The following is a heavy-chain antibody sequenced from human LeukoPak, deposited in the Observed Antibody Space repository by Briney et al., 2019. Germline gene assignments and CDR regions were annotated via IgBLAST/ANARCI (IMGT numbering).Heavy chain of an antibody. J-gene: IGHJ5*02. Sequence: ASVKVSCKASGYTFTSYYMHWVRQAPGQGLEWMGIINPSGGSTSYAQKFQGRVTMTRDTSTSTVYTELSSLRSDDTAVYYCARVRSMFRGEFYNWLDPWGQGTLVTVSS. CDR2: INPSGGST. CDR3: ARVRSMFRGEFYNWLDP. CDR1: GYTFTSYY. V-gene: IGHV1-46*01. D-gene: IGHD3-10*01.